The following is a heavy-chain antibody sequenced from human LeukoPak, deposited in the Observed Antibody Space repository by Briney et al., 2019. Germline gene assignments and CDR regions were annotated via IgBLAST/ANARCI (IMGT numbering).Heavy chain of an antibody. D-gene: IGHD5-24*01. J-gene: IGHJ6*03. CDR2: IYYSGST. CDR3: ARVGRDGYNYPYYYYYMDV. Sequence: PSETLSLTCTVSGGSISSYYWSWIRQPPGKGLEWIGSIYYSGSTNYNPSLKSRVTISLDTSKNQFSLKLSSVTAADTAVYYCARVGRDGYNYPYYYYYMDVWGKGTTVTVSS. V-gene: IGHV4-59*01. CDR1: GGSISSYY.